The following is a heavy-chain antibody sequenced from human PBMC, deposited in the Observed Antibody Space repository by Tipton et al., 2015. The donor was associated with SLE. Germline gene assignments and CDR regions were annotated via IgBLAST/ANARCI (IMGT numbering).Heavy chain of an antibody. CDR3: ATQHLTHFFDP. Sequence: QLVQSGAEVKKPGASVKVSCKAFGYTFTSYGLIWVRQAPGKGLEWMGGFDPEDGETIYAQKFQGRVTMTEDTSTDTAYMELSSLRSEDTAVYYCATQHLTHFFDPWGQGTLVTVSS. V-gene: IGHV1-24*01. CDR1: GYTFTSYG. D-gene: IGHD6-13*01. J-gene: IGHJ5*02. CDR2: FDPEDGET.